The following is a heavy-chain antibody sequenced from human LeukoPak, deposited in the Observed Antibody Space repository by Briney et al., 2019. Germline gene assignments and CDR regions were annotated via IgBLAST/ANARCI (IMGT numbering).Heavy chain of an antibody. CDR1: DASIRSGDYY. V-gene: IGHV4-30-4*01. CDR3: ARDCSGGSCYGAFDI. CDR2: IYDSGST. D-gene: IGHD2-15*01. J-gene: IGHJ3*02. Sequence: SQTLSLTCTVSDASIRSGDYYWSWIRQPPGKGLERIGYIYDSGSTYYNPSLKSRITISVDTSENRFSLKLSSVTATDTAVYYCARDCSGGSCYGAFDIWGQGTMVTVSS.